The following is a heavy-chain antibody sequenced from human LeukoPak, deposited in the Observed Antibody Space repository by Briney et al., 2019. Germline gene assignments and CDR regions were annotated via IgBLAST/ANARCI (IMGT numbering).Heavy chain of an antibody. D-gene: IGHD1-7*01. J-gene: IGHJ4*02. CDR1: GGTFSSYT. CDR2: IIPILGIA. V-gene: IGHV1-69*04. CDR3: AREKTGTKYHFDY. Sequence: ASVKVSCKASGGTFSSYTISWVRQAPGQGLEWMGRIIPILGIANYAQKFQGRVTITADKSTSTAYMELSSLRSEDTAVYYCAREKTGTKYHFDYWGQGTLVTVSS.